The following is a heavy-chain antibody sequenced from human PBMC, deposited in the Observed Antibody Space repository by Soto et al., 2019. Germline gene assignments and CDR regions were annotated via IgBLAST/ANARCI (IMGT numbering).Heavy chain of an antibody. D-gene: IGHD3-10*01. Sequence: SETLSLTGTVSGGSISSGYYYWSWIRQPPGKGLEWIGYIYYSGSTYYNPSLKSRVTISVDTSKNQFSLKLSSVTAADTAVYYCARNGRSGNYYYYGMDVLGQRTTVTFSS. V-gene: IGHV4-30-4*01. CDR1: GGSISSGYYY. J-gene: IGHJ6*02. CDR3: ARNGRSGNYYYYGMDV. CDR2: IYYSGST.